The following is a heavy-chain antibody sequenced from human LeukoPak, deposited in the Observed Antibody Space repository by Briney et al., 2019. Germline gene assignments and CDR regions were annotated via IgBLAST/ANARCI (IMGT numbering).Heavy chain of an antibody. Sequence: ASVKVSCKASGYTFTSYGISWVRQAPGQGLEWMGWISAYNGNTNYAQKLQGRVTMTTDTSTSTAYMELRSLRSDDTAVYYCAKDRTGNQPYYFDSWGQGTLVTVSS. CDR2: ISAYNGNT. CDR1: GYTFTSYG. CDR3: AKDRTGNQPYYFDS. J-gene: IGHJ4*02. V-gene: IGHV1-18*01. D-gene: IGHD7-27*01.